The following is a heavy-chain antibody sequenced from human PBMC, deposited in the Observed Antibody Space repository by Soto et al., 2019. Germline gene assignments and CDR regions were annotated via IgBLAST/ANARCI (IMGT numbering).Heavy chain of an antibody. CDR3: AKPEFGPSILNSVTTFPVSGYYYGMDV. D-gene: IGHD4-17*01. Sequence: GGSLRLSCAASGFTFSSYAMSWVRQAPGKGLEWVSAISGSGGSTYYADSVKGRFTISRDNSKNTLYLQMNSLRAEDTAVYYCAKPEFGPSILNSVTTFPVSGYYYGMDVWGQGTTVTVSS. CDR1: GFTFSSYA. V-gene: IGHV3-23*01. J-gene: IGHJ6*02. CDR2: ISGSGGST.